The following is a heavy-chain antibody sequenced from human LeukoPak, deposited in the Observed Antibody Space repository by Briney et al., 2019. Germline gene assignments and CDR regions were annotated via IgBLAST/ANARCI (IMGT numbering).Heavy chain of an antibody. CDR1: GFAFSDYS. V-gene: IGHV3-21*01. CDR2: ITSDSHYI. Sequence: GGSLRLSCAASGFAFSDYSMNWVRQASGKGLEWIAAITSDSHYIYYADSMRGRFTISRDNAENSVYLQMNGLRADDTAVYYCASGGATVGGYWGQGALVIVSS. CDR3: ASGGATVGGY. J-gene: IGHJ4*02. D-gene: IGHD3-16*01.